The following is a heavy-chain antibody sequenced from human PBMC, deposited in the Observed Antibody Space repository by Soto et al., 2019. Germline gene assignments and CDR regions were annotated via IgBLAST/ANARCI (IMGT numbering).Heavy chain of an antibody. V-gene: IGHV4-31*03. CDR1: GGSISSGGYY. D-gene: IGHD2-21*01. CDR2: IYYSGST. J-gene: IGHJ6*02. CDR3: AASCVGCGGFNYYGMDV. Sequence: TSETLSLTCTVSGGSISSGGYYWSWIRQHPGKGLEWIGYIYYSGSTYYNPSLKSRVTISVDTSKNQFSLKLSSVTAADTAVYYCAASCVGCGGFNYYGMDVWGQGTTVT.